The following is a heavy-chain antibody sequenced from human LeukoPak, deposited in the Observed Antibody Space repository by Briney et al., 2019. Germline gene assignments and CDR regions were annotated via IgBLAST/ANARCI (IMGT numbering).Heavy chain of an antibody. J-gene: IGHJ4*02. CDR3: ARYSGYDEPFEY. Sequence: ASVKVSCKASGYTFTDYYMHWVRQAPGQGLEWMGWINPNSGGTSYAQKFQGRVTMTRDTSVTTAYMELSRLRSDDPAVYYCARYSGYDEPFEYWGQGTLVTVSS. CDR2: INPNSGGT. CDR1: GYTFTDYY. V-gene: IGHV1-2*02. D-gene: IGHD5-12*01.